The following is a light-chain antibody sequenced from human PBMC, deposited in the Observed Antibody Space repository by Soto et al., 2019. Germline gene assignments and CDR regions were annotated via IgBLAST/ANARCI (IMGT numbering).Light chain of an antibody. CDR3: CSYAGRSTVI. V-gene: IGLV2-23*01. J-gene: IGLJ2*01. CDR1: SGDIGTDNL. CDR2: EGN. Sequence: QPVLTQPASVSGSPGQSITISCTGTSGDIGTDNLVSWYQQHPGRAPKLIIFEGNKRPSGVSNRFSASKSGNTASLAVSGLQAEDEADYHCCSYAGRSTVICGGGTKLTVL.